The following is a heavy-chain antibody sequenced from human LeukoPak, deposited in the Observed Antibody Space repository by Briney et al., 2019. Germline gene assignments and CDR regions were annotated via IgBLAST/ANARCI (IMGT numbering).Heavy chain of an antibody. CDR1: GGTFSRYYA. Sequence: SVKVSCKASGGTFSRYYAISWVRQAPGQGLEWVGGIIPSFSTANYAQKFQGRGTITTDESTGTAYLGLSGPRSEDTAVYWCSIHAYWGQGTLVTVSS. CDR3: SIHAY. V-gene: IGHV1-69*05. CDR2: IIPSFSTA. J-gene: IGHJ4*02.